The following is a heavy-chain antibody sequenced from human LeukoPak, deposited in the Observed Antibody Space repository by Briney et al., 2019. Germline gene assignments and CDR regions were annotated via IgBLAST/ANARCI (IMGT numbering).Heavy chain of an antibody. V-gene: IGHV3-64*01. CDR2: ISSNGGST. CDR1: GFTFSSYA. CDR3: ARVSDY. J-gene: IGHJ4*02. Sequence: PGGSLRLSCAASGFTFSSYAMHWVRQAPGKGLEYVSAISSNGGSTYYANSVKGRFTISRDNSKNTLYLQMGSLRAEDMAVYYRARVSDYWGQGTLVTVSS.